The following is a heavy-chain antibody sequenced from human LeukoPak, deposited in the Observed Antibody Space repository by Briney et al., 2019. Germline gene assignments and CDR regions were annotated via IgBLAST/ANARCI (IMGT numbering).Heavy chain of an antibody. J-gene: IGHJ4*02. V-gene: IGHV3-23*01. Sequence: GGSLRLSCTASGLTYSSFAMSWVRQAPGKGLEWVSVISGSGDSTYYAGSVKGRFTISRDNSKNTLYLQMNSLRAEDTAIYYCAKSSSSNCHSPHDYWGQGTLVTVSS. CDR2: ISGSGDST. CDR3: AKSSSSNCHSPHDY. D-gene: IGHD2-2*01. CDR1: GLTYSSFA.